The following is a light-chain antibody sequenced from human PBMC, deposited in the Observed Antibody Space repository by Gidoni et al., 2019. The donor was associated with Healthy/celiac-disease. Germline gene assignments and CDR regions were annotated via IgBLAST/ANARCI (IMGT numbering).Light chain of an antibody. CDR1: QSVLYSSNTKNY. Sequence: DIVMTQPPDSMAVSLGERATINCKSSQSVLYSSNTKNYIAWYQQKPGQPPKLLIYWASTRESGVPDRFSGSGSGTDFTLTISSLQAEDVAVYYCQQYYSTPPTFGQGTKVEIK. V-gene: IGKV4-1*01. CDR3: QQYYSTPPT. CDR2: WAS. J-gene: IGKJ1*01.